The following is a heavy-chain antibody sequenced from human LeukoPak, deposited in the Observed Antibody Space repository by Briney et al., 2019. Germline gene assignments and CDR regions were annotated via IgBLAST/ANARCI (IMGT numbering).Heavy chain of an antibody. Sequence: GGSLRLSCAASGFTFSSYGMHWVRQAPGKGLEWVAVIWYDGSNKYYADSVKGRFTISRDNSKNTLYLQMNSLRAEDTAVYYCAKDVYQLPNYFDYWGQGTLVTVSS. CDR2: IWYDGSNK. J-gene: IGHJ4*02. V-gene: IGHV3-33*06. D-gene: IGHD2-2*01. CDR3: AKDVYQLPNYFDY. CDR1: GFTFSSYG.